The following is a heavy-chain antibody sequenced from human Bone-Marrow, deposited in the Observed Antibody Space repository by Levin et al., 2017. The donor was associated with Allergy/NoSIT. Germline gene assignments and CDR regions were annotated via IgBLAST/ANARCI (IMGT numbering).Heavy chain of an antibody. CDR2: IYYSGST. J-gene: IGHJ5*02. V-gene: IGHV4-39*01. CDR3: ARPRGGYNWFDP. D-gene: IGHD3-16*01. CDR1: GGSISSSSYY. Sequence: SETLSLTCTVSGGSISSSSYYWGWIRQPPGTGLEWIGSIYYSGSTYYNPSLKSRVTISVDTSKNQFSLKLSSVTAADTAVYYCARPRGGYNWFDPWGQGTLVTVSS.